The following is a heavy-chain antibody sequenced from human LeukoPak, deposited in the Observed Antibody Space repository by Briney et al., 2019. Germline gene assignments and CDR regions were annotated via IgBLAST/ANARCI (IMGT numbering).Heavy chain of an antibody. Sequence: PGGSVRLSCAASGFTFSNAWMSWVRQAPGNGLEWDGRIISKTDGWTTDYAAPVKGLLIISRDDSKNTLYLQMNSLKTEDTAVYYCTTNRANYYDSNGYDYWGQGTLVTVSS. CDR1: GFTFSNAW. D-gene: IGHD3-22*01. CDR2: IISKTDGWTT. J-gene: IGHJ4*02. CDR3: TTNRANYYDSNGYDY. V-gene: IGHV3-15*01.